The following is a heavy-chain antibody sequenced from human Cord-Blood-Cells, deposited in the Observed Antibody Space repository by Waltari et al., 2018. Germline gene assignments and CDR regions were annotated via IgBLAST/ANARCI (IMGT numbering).Heavy chain of an antibody. J-gene: IGHJ6*02. CDR1: GGTFGSYA. CDR2: ISPIFGTA. Sequence: QVQLVQSGAEVKKPGSSVKVSCKASGGTFGSYAISWVRQAPGQGLEWMGGISPIFGTANYAQKFQGRVTITADKSTSTAYMELSSLRSEDTAVYYCARDDIVVVPAADYYYGMDVWGQGTTVTVSS. CDR3: ARDDIVVVPAADYYYGMDV. D-gene: IGHD2-2*01. V-gene: IGHV1-69*06.